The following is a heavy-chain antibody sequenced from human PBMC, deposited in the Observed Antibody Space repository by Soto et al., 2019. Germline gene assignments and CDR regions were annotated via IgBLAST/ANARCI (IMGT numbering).Heavy chain of an antibody. V-gene: IGHV1-69*02. D-gene: IGHD2-2*01. CDR2: IIPILGIA. CDR3: ASYCSSTSCRFDP. CDR1: GGTFSSYT. J-gene: IGHJ5*02. Sequence: QVQLVQSGAEVKKPGSSVKVSCKASGGTFSSYTISWVRQAPGQGLEWMGRIIPILGIANYAQKFQGRVTITADKSTSTAYMELSSLRSEDTAVYYCASYCSSTSCRFDPWGQEPWSPSPQ.